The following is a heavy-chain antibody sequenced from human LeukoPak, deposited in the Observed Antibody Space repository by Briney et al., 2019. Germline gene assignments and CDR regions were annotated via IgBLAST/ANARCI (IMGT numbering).Heavy chain of an antibody. D-gene: IGHD3-3*01. CDR2: IYYSGST. CDR3: ARQGVRFLEWSLDY. J-gene: IGHJ4*02. Sequence: SETLSLTCTVSGGSISSYYWSWIRQPPGKGLEWIGYIYYSGSTNYNPSLKSRVTISVDTSKNQSSLKLSSVTAADTAVYYCARQGVRFLEWSLDYWGQGTLVTVSS. V-gene: IGHV4-59*01. CDR1: GGSISSYY.